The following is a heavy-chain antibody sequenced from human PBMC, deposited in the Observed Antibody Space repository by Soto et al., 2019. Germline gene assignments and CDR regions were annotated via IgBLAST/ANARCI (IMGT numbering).Heavy chain of an antibody. CDR1: GYSFTTYP. D-gene: IGHD1-26*01. J-gene: IGHJ6*02. V-gene: IGHV5-51*01. CDR2: IYPDDSDT. CDR3: ARRYRPGGMDV. Sequence: GESLKISCKGSGYSFTTYPIAWVRQTPGQGLEWLGIIYPDDSDTRYSPSFQGQVTLSADKSITTAYLPWSSLKASDSAMYYCARRYRPGGMDVWGQGTTVTVSS.